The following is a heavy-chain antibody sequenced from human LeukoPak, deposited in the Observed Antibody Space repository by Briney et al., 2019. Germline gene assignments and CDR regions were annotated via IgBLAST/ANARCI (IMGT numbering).Heavy chain of an antibody. D-gene: IGHD3-9*01. V-gene: IGHV1-18*01. Sequence: ASVKGSCKASGYTFTSYGISWVRQAPGQGLEWMGWISAYNGNTNYAQKFQGRVTMTRYTSISTAYMELSRLRSDDTAVYYCARHGPLRYFDWLRAYFDYWGQGTVVTVSS. CDR2: ISAYNGNT. CDR1: GYTFTSYG. J-gene: IGHJ4*02. CDR3: ARHGPLRYFDWLRAYFDY.